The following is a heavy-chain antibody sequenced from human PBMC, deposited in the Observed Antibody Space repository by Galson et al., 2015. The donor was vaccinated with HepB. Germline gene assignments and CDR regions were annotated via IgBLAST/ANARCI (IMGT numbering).Heavy chain of an antibody. CDR2: INDGGST. CDR1: DVSLSGYY. D-gene: IGHD3-10*01. Sequence: ETLSLTCAVNDVSLSGYYWSWIRQPPGKGLEWIGEINDGGSTKNDPSLKSRVTMSVDTSKKQFSLMLTSVTAADTAVYYCARGTLQFYYSSGRAWFDVWGQGTLVTVSS. CDR3: ARGTLQFYYSSGRAWFDV. V-gene: IGHV4-34*01. J-gene: IGHJ5*02.